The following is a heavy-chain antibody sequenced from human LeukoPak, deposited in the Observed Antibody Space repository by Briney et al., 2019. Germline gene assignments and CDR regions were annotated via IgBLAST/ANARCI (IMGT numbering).Heavy chain of an antibody. CDR3: ARLYYGSGIPTGY. CDR1: GFTFSSYS. J-gene: IGHJ4*02. Sequence: GGSLRLSCAASGFTFSSYSMNWVRQAPGKGLEWVSSISSSYIYYADSVKGRFTISRDNAKNSLYLQMNSLRAEDTAVYYCARLYYGSGIPTGYWGQGTLVTVSS. D-gene: IGHD3-10*01. CDR2: ISSSYI. V-gene: IGHV3-21*01.